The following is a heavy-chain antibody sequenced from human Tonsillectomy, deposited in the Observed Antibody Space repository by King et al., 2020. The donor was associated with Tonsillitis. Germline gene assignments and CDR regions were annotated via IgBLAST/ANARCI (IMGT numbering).Heavy chain of an antibody. J-gene: IGHJ6*03. CDR1: GISISNNY. Sequence: QLQESGPGLVKPWETLSLTCSVTGISISNNYWSWIRQPPGKGLEWIGYIHDSGTTNYNPSLKSRVTISVDTSKNQFSLKLSSVTAADTAVYYCARAPNLGYCSSTSCYNYYYYMDVWGKGTTVTVSS. V-gene: IGHV4-59*01. CDR3: ARAPNLGYCSSTSCYNYYYYMDV. D-gene: IGHD2-2*01. CDR2: IHDSGTT.